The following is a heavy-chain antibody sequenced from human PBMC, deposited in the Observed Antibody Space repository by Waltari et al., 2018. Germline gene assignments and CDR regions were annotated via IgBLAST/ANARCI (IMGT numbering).Heavy chain of an antibody. CDR1: GLNIDDYS. J-gene: IGHJ6*02. Sequence: EIQLVQSGGGLVQPGGSLRLSCAASGLNIDDYSLNWVRQAPGEGLEWVSYITGTSRTKFYADSVRGRFTISRDNAKNSLYLQMNSLRADDTAVYFCARPVRISGNYGLDVWGQGTTVIVSS. CDR3: ARPVRISGNYGLDV. V-gene: IGHV3-48*01. CDR2: ITGTSRTK.